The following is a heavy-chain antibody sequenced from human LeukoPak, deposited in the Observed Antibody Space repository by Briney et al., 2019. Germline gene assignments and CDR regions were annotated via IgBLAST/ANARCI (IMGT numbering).Heavy chain of an antibody. Sequence: SQTLSLTCTVSGGSISSGGYYWRWIRQHPGKGLEWIGYIYYSGSTYYNPSLKSRVTISVDTSKNQFSLKLSSVTAADTAVYYCARVGRGQLWSDYWGQGTLVTVSS. CDR3: ARVGRGQLWSDY. CDR2: IYYSGST. J-gene: IGHJ4*02. D-gene: IGHD5-18*01. V-gene: IGHV4-31*03. CDR1: GGSISSGGYY.